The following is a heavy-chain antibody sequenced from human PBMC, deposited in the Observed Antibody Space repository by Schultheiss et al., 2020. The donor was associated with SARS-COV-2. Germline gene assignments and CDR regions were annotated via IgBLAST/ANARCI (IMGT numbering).Heavy chain of an antibody. CDR3: ARDSGQTYYDFWSGYSDSYYYYGMDV. CDR1: GFTVSSNY. Sequence: GGSLRLSCAASGFTVSSNYMSWVRQAPGKGLEWVSVIYSGGSTYYADSVKGRFTISRDNAKNSLYLQMNSLRAEDTAVYYCARDSGQTYYDFWSGYSDSYYYYGMDVWGQGTTVTVSS. D-gene: IGHD3-3*01. V-gene: IGHV3-53*01. J-gene: IGHJ6*02. CDR2: IYSGGST.